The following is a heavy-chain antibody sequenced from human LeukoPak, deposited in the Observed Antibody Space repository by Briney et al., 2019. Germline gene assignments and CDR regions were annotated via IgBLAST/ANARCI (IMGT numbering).Heavy chain of an antibody. CDR2: IFLGSGNT. Sequence: ASVKVSCKASGFTFHTSAMQWVRQARGQRLEWIGWIFLGSGNTVYSHKFHDRVIITRDMSTSTVYMELDSLGSEDTAVYYCAAQRGASLHDFWSTRLFDPWGQGTLVTVSS. V-gene: IGHV1-58*02. J-gene: IGHJ5*02. CDR3: AAQRGASLHDFWSTRLFDP. D-gene: IGHD3-3*01. CDR1: GFTFHTSA.